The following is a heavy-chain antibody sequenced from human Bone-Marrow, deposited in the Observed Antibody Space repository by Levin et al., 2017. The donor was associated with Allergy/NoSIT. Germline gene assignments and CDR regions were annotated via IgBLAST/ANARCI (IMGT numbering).Heavy chain of an antibody. CDR3: ARASGNYNQIHYYYYMDV. V-gene: IGHV1-2*02. J-gene: IGHJ6*03. Sequence: ASVKVSCKASGYTFTDYYMHWVRQAPGLGLEWMGWVNPNSGGTNYAQKFRDRVTMTRDTSIGTAHMELRRLTSDDTAVYYCARASGNYNQIHYYYYMDVWGKGTTVTVSS. CDR2: VNPNSGGT. CDR1: GYTFTDYY. D-gene: IGHD3-10*01.